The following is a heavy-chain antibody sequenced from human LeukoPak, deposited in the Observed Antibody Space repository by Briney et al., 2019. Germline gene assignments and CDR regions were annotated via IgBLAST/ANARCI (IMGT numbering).Heavy chain of an antibody. V-gene: IGHV4-61*01. Sequence: SETLSLTCSVSGGSVSSGPYYWSWIRQPPGKGLQWIGYIYFTGSTNYNPSLKSRVTISADTSKNQFPLRLNSVTATDTALYYCARRKLASDAFDIWGQGTLVSVSS. J-gene: IGHJ3*02. CDR3: ARRKLASDAFDI. CDR1: GGSVSSGPYY. CDR2: IYFTGST. D-gene: IGHD1-1*01.